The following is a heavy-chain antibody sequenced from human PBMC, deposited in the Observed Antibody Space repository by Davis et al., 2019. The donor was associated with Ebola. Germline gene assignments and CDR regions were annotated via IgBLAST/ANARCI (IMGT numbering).Heavy chain of an antibody. J-gene: IGHJ3*01. CDR1: GGSVSSTTYY. D-gene: IGHD1-26*01. V-gene: IGHV4-39*01. Sequence: MPSETLSLTCTVLGGSVSSTTYYWGWIRQPPGKGLEWMGSIYSSGITYDNPPLKSRVTVSLEKSKNQFSLKLTSMTAADTAVYYCVRHPVGLTDAFDVWGQGRLVAVSS. CDR2: IYSSGIT. CDR3: VRHPVGLTDAFDV.